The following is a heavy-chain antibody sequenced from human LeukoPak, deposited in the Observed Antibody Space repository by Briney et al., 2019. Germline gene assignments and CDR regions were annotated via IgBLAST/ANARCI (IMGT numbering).Heavy chain of an antibody. CDR1: GFTFDDYA. Sequence: GGSLRLSCAASGFTFDDYAMHWVRQAPGKGLEWVSGISWNSGSIGYADSVKGRFTISRDIAKNSLYLQMNSLRAEDTALYYCAKDMTAAAGSIDYWGQGTLVTVSS. D-gene: IGHD6-13*01. CDR3: AKDMTAAAGSIDY. CDR2: ISWNSGSI. J-gene: IGHJ4*02. V-gene: IGHV3-9*01.